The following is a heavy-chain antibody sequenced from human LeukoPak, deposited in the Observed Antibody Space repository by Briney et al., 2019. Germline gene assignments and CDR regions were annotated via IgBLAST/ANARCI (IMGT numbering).Heavy chain of an antibody. J-gene: IGHJ4*02. Sequence: SETLSLTCAVYDGSFSGYYWSWIRQPPGKGLEWIGEINHSGSTNYNPSLKSRVTISVDTSKNQFSLKLSSVTAADTAVYYCARSRGTYYDFWSGYYYFDYWGQGTLVTVSS. CDR3: ARSRGTYYDFWSGYYYFDY. V-gene: IGHV4-34*01. D-gene: IGHD3-3*01. CDR1: DGSFSGYY. CDR2: INHSGST.